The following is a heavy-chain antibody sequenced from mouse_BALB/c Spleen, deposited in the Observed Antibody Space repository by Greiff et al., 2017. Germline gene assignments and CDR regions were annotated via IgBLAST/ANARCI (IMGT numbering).Heavy chain of an antibody. CDR1: GDSITSGY. CDR3: ARRYYGSRYAMDY. D-gene: IGHD1-1*01. CDR2: ISYSGST. V-gene: IGHV3-8*02. Sequence: EVQLQESGPSLVKPSQTLSLTCSVTGDSITSGYWNWIRKFPGNKLEYMGYISYSGSTYYNPSLKSRISITRDTSKNQYYLQLNSVTTEDTASYYCARRYYGSRYAMDYWGQGTSVTVSS. J-gene: IGHJ4*01.